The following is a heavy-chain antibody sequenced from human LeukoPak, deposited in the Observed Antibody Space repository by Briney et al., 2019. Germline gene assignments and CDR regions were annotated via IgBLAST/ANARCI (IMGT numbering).Heavy chain of an antibody. CDR3: ARGWGSFEN. D-gene: IGHD7-27*01. Sequence: GGSLRLSCAASGFSVITDYMTWVRQASGKGLEWVSTLYSSGNTYYADSVKGRFTVSRDNSKNTLFLEMSSLRAEDTAVYFCARGWGSFENWGQGTLVAVSS. CDR1: GFSVITDY. J-gene: IGHJ4*02. V-gene: IGHV3-53*01. CDR2: LYSSGNT.